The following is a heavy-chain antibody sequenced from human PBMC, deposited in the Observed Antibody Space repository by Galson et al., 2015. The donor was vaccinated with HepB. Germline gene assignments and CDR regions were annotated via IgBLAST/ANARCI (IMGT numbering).Heavy chain of an antibody. CDR3: ARRSSRGLWDY. CDR2: IYYSGST. Sequence: LSLTCTVSGGSISSSSSYWGWIRQPPGKGMEWIGNIYYSGSTYYNPSLKSRVTISVDTSKNQFSLKLSSVTAADTAVYYCARRSSRGLWDYWGQGTLVTVSS. D-gene: IGHD6-13*01. J-gene: IGHJ4*02. V-gene: IGHV4-39*01. CDR1: GGSISSSSSY.